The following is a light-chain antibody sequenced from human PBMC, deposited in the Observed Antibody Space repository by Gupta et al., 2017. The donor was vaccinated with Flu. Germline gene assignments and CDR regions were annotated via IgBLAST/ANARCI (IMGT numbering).Light chain of an antibody. V-gene: IGLV2-14*03. Sequence: AMPQPASVSGPPGQAITLSFAGTGPDFRSYNYVSWYHQHPGKSPKLIIFDVDIRPSGVSTRFSGSKSGDTASLTISGLQPEDESHYYCASYTDSDIHVLFGGGTKLTVL. CDR3: ASYTDSDIHVL. CDR1: GPDFRSYNY. CDR2: DVD. J-gene: IGLJ2*01.